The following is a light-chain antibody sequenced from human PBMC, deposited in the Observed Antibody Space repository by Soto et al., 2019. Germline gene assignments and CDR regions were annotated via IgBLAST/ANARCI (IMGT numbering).Light chain of an antibody. Sequence: EIVLTQSPATLSLSPGERAALSCRASQSVSTSLAWYQHKPGQAPRVIIYDASKRAPGIPARFSGSGSGTDFTLTISSLEPEYFAVYYCQVRDVWPTFGQGTKVEIK. CDR3: QVRDVWPT. CDR2: DAS. V-gene: IGKV3-11*01. J-gene: IGKJ1*01. CDR1: QSVSTS.